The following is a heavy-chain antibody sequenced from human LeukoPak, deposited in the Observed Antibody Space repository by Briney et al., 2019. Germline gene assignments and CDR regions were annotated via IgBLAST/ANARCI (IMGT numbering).Heavy chain of an antibody. CDR3: ASRYYDFWSGYPS. CDR2: ISSSGSTI. V-gene: IGHV3-11*04. CDR1: GFTFSDYY. J-gene: IGHJ5*02. Sequence: PGGSLRLSCAASGFTFSDYYMSWIRQAPGKGLEWVSYISSSGSTIYYADSVKGRFTISGDNAKNSLYPQMNSLRAEDTAVYYCASRYYDFWSGYPSWGQGTLVTVSS. D-gene: IGHD3-3*01.